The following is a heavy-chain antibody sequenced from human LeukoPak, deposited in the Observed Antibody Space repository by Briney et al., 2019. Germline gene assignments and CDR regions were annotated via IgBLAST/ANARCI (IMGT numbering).Heavy chain of an antibody. CDR1: GFIFSSYW. Sequence: GGSLRLSCAASGFIFSSYWMSWVRQAPGKGLEWVANIKQDGSEKYYVDSVKGRFTISRDNANNSLYLQMNSLRAEDTAVYYCARLVIYYYGMDVWGKGTTVTVSS. D-gene: IGHD3-9*01. CDR2: IKQDGSEK. J-gene: IGHJ6*04. V-gene: IGHV3-7*03. CDR3: ARLVIYYYGMDV.